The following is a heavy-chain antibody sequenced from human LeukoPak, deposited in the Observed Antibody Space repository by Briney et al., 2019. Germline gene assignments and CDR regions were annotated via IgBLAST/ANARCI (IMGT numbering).Heavy chain of an antibody. J-gene: IGHJ6*02. CDR3: ASVYLYGMDV. CDR1: GYSLTTYY. CDR2: INPSGGGT. V-gene: IGHV1-46*01. D-gene: IGHD2-8*01. Sequence: ASVKVSCKAAGYSLTTYYMHWVRQAPGQGLEWMEIINPSGGGTKYAQKFQGRVTMTRDTPTNTVDMELSSRRTEDTALYYCASVYLYGMDVWGQGTTVTVSS.